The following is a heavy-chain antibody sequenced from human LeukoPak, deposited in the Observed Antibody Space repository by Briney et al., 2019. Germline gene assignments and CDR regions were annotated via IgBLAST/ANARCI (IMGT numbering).Heavy chain of an antibody. CDR2: INPNSGGT. V-gene: IGHV1-2*04. CDR3: ARGEMATIRPLDY. CDR1: GYTFTSYG. D-gene: IGHD5-24*01. J-gene: IGHJ4*02. Sequence: GASVKVSCKASGYTFTSYGISWVRQAPGQGLEWMGWINPNSGGTNYAQKFQGWVTMTRDTSISTAYMELSRLRSDDTAVYYCARGEMATIRPLDYWGQGTLVTVSS.